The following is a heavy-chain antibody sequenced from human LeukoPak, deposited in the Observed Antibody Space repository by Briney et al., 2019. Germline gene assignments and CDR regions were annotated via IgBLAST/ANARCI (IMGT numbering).Heavy chain of an antibody. Sequence: ASVKVSCKASGYTFMNYDINWVRQATGQGLEWMGWMNPNSGNTGYAQNFQGRVTITRNTSINTAYMELSRLRSDDTAVYYCAREVQYYDILTGGNWFDPWGQGTLVTVSS. CDR3: AREVQYYDILTGGNWFDP. V-gene: IGHV1-8*03. D-gene: IGHD3-9*01. CDR1: GYTFMNYD. J-gene: IGHJ5*02. CDR2: MNPNSGNT.